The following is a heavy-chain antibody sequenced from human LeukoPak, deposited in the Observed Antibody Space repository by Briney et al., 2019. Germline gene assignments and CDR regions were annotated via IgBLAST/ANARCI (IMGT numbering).Heavy chain of an antibody. CDR2: IYTSGST. CDR3: ARGRYDILTGRIIPFY. J-gene: IGHJ4*02. Sequence: SETLSLTCTVSGGSISSDSWNWIRQPAGKGLEWIGRIYTSGSTNYNPSLKSRVTMSVDTSKNQFSLKLSSVTAADTAVYYCARGRYDILTGRIIPFYWGQGTLVTVSS. D-gene: IGHD3-9*01. V-gene: IGHV4-4*07. CDR1: GGSISSDS.